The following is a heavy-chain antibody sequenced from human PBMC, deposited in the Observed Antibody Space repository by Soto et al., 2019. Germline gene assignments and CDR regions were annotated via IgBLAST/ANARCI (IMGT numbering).Heavy chain of an antibody. D-gene: IGHD5-12*01. V-gene: IGHV1-69*01. CDR1: GGTFSSYA. J-gene: IGHJ4*02. CDR2: IIPIFGTA. Sequence: QVQLVQSGAEVKKPGSSVKVSCKASGGTFSSYAISWVRQAPGQGLEWMGGIIPIFGTANYAQKFQGRVTITAEESTRTAYMELSSLRSEDTAVYYCARGRAMATITVYFDYWGQGTLVTVSS. CDR3: ARGRAMATITVYFDY.